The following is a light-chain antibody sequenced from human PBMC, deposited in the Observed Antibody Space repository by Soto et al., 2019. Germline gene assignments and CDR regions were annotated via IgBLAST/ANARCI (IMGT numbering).Light chain of an antibody. J-gene: IGKJ1*01. V-gene: IGKV3-15*01. Sequence: EIVMTQSPATLSVSPGERVTLSCRASQSVSNNLAWFQQKPGQAPRLLIYGASTRATGIPARFSGSGSGTEFPLTFSSLQTEDFAVYYCQQCNTWPLTFGQGTKVEIK. CDR2: GAS. CDR1: QSVSNN. CDR3: QQCNTWPLT.